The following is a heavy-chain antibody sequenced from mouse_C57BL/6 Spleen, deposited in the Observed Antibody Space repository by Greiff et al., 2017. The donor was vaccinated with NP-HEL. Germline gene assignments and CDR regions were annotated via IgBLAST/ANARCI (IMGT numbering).Heavy chain of an antibody. CDR3: AREGRGFDY. V-gene: IGHV1-55*01. J-gene: IGHJ2*01. CDR1: GYTFTSYW. CDR2: IYPGSGST. Sequence: VQLQESGAELVKPGASVKMSCKASGYTFTSYWITWVKQRPGQGLEWIGDIYPGSGSTNYNEKFKSKATLTVATSSSTAYMQLSSLTSEDSAVYYCAREGRGFDYWGQGTTLTVAS.